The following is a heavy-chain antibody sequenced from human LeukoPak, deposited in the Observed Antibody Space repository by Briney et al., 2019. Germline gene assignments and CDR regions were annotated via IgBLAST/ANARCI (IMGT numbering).Heavy chain of an antibody. CDR2: IRYEGSNK. CDR1: GFTFNSYG. CDR3: ARGEYDILTGYIDH. J-gene: IGHJ4*01. D-gene: IGHD3-9*01. Sequence: PGRSLRLSCAASGFTFNSYGMHWVRQAPGKGLEWVAVIRYEGSNKHYADSVRGRFTISRDNSKNMLYLQMNSLRAEDTAVYFCARGEYDILTGYIDHWGHGTLVTVSS. V-gene: IGHV3-33*01.